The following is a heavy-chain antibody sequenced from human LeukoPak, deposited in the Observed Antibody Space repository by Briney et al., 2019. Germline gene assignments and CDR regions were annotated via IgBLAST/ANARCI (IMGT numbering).Heavy chain of an antibody. Sequence: SETLSLTCTVSGGSISSSSYYWVWIRQPPGKGLEWIASIFYTGNTYYNPSLKSRVTIAVDTSNNQFSLGLSSVTAADTAVYYCARLDSSGSYAMDVWGQGTTVTVSS. CDR1: GGSISSSSYY. V-gene: IGHV4-39*01. CDR3: ARLDSSGSYAMDV. J-gene: IGHJ6*02. D-gene: IGHD3-22*01. CDR2: IFYTGNT.